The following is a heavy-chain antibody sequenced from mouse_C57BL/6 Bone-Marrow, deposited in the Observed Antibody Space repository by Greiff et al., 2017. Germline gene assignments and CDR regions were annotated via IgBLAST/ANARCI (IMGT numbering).Heavy chain of an antibody. D-gene: IGHD1-1*01. CDR1: GYTFTSYW. V-gene: IGHV1-69*01. J-gene: IGHJ3*01. Sequence: QVQLQQPGAELVMPGASVKLSCKASGYTFTSYWMHWVKQRPGQGLEWIGEIDPSDSYTNYNQKFKGKSTLTVDKSSSTAYMQLSSLTSEDSAVYYCARKSSPAWFAYWGQVTLVTVSA. CDR3: ARKSSPAWFAY. CDR2: IDPSDSYT.